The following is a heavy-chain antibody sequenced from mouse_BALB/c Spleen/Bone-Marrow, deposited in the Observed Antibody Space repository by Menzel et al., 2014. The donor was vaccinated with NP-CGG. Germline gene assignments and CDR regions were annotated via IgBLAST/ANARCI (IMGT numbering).Heavy chain of an antibody. D-gene: IGHD2-4*01. CDR2: INPSNGGT. V-gene: IGHV1S81*02. J-gene: IGHJ2*01. Sequence: QVQLQQSGPELVKPGASVKLSCKASGYTFTSYYMYWVKQRPGQGLEWIGEINPSNGGTNFNEKFKSKATLTVDKSSSTAYMQLSSLTSEDSAVYYCTRSSMITYFDYWGQGTTLTVSS. CDR3: TRSSMITYFDY. CDR1: GYTFTSYY.